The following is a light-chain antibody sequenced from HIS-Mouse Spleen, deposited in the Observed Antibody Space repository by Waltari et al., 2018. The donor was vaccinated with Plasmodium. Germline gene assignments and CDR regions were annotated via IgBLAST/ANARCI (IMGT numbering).Light chain of an antibody. J-gene: IGLJ2*01. CDR3: SSYTSSSTRV. CDR2: EVS. Sequence: QSALTQPASVSGSPGQSITISCTGTSSAVGGYNSVSWYQQHPGKAPKRMIYEVSNRPSGVSNRFSGSKSGNTASLTISGLQAEDEADYYCSSYTSSSTRVFGGGTKLTVL. CDR1: SSAVGGYNS. V-gene: IGLV2-14*01.